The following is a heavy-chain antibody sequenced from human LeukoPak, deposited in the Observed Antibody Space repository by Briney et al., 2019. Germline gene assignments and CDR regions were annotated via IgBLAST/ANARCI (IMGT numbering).Heavy chain of an antibody. CDR3: AKDERWLVPWGFDY. CDR2: IRYDGSNK. D-gene: IGHD6-19*01. Sequence: GGSLRLSCAASGFTFSSYGMHWVRQAPGKGLEWVAFIRYDGSNKYYADSVKGRFTISRDNSKNTLYLQMNSLRAEDTAVYYCAKDERWLVPWGFDYWGQGTLVTVSS. CDR1: GFTFSSYG. V-gene: IGHV3-30*02. J-gene: IGHJ4*02.